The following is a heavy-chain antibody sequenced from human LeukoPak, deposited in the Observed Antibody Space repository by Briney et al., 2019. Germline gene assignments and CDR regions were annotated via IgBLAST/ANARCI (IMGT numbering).Heavy chain of an antibody. D-gene: IGHD1-7*01. CDR1: GYIFTSSW. CDR3: ARSYNWNYRRFDP. CDR2: IYPGDSDT. Sequence: GEALMISCKGSGYIFTSSWIGGVRQMAGKGLEWMGIIYPGDSDTKYNPSFQGQVTISANNSISTAYLQWSSLKASDTAMYYCARSYNWNYRRFDPWGQGTLVTVSS. J-gene: IGHJ5*02. V-gene: IGHV5-51*01.